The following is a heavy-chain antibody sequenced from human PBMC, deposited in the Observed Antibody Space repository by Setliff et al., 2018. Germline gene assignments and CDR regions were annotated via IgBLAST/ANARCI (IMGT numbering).Heavy chain of an antibody. D-gene: IGHD6-13*01. CDR1: GYSISSGYY. V-gene: IGHV4-38-2*01. CDR3: ARGVPGSSFDY. Sequence: NPSETLSLTCAVSGYSISSGYYWGWIRQPPGKGLEWIGSIFHSGSTYYNPSLKSRVTMSIDTSKNQFSLKLNSVTAADMAVYYCARGVPGSSFDYWGQGTLVTVSS. J-gene: IGHJ4*02. CDR2: IFHSGST.